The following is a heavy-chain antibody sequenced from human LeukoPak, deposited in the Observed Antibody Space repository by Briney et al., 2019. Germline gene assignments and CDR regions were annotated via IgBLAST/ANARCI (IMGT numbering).Heavy chain of an antibody. V-gene: IGHV1-46*01. CDR2: INPSGGST. D-gene: IGHD3-3*01. CDR1: GYTFTSYY. Sequence: ASVKVSCKASGYTFTSYYMHWVRQAPGQGLEWMGIINPSGGSTSYAQKFQGRVTMTRDMSTSTVYMELSSLRSEDTAVYYCARDRDYDFWSGYFYYFDYWGQGTLVTVSS. J-gene: IGHJ4*02. CDR3: ARDRDYDFWSGYFYYFDY.